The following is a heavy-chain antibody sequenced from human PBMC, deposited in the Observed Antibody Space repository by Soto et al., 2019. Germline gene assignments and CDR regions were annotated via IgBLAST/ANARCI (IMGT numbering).Heavy chain of an antibody. V-gene: IGHV1-8*01. CDR3: VRAPLDYYSADYFDT. CDR1: GYLFTEND. CDR2: MNPKSGNT. D-gene: IGHD3-10*01. Sequence: ASVNVACKASGYLFTENDINWVRQATGQGPEWMGWMNPKSGNTGYAQKFQGRVSMTRDNSKTTAYMELSSLGSEDTAVYYCVRAPLDYYSADYFDTWGQGTQVTVSS. J-gene: IGHJ4*02.